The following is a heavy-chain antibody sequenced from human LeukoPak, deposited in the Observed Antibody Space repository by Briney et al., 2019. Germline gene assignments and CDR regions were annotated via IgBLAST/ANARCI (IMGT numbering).Heavy chain of an antibody. CDR3: ARRKYCSGGSCSYFDY. CDR2: IYPGDSDT. J-gene: IGHJ4*02. V-gene: IGHV5-51*01. CDR1: GYSFTSYW. D-gene: IGHD2-15*01. Sequence: GESLKISCKGSGYSFTSYWIGWVRQMPGKGLEWMGIIYPGDSDTRYSPSFQGQVTISADKSISTAYLQWSSLKASDTAMYYCARRKYCSGGSCSYFDYWGQGTLVTVSS.